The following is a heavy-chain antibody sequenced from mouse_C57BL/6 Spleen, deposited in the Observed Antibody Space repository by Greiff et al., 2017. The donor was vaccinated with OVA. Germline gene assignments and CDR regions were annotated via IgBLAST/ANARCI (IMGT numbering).Heavy chain of an antibody. V-gene: IGHV5-4*01. CDR2: ISDGGSYT. CDR1: GFTFSSYA. Sequence: EVQVVESGGGLVKPGGSLKLSCAASGFTFSSYAMSWVRQTPEKRLEWVATISDGGSYTYYPDNVKGRFTISRDNAKNNLYLQMSHLKSEDTAMYYCARAPITTVVADYFDYWGQGTTLTVSS. D-gene: IGHD1-1*01. CDR3: ARAPITTVVADYFDY. J-gene: IGHJ2*01.